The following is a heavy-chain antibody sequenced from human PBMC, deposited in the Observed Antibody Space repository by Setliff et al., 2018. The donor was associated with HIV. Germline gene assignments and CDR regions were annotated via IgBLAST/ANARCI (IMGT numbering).Heavy chain of an antibody. CDR1: GGSFSGYY. J-gene: IGHJ3*01. D-gene: IGHD2-21*02. V-gene: IGHV4-34*01. CDR3: ARRIAPGWWGGNSGDAFDL. Sequence: PSETLSLTCAVYGGSFSGYYWSWIRQPPGKGLEWIGEINHSGSTYYNPSLKSRVTMSVDTSKNQFSLKLSSVTAADTAVYYCARRIAPGWWGGNSGDAFDLWGQGTMVTV. CDR2: INHSGST.